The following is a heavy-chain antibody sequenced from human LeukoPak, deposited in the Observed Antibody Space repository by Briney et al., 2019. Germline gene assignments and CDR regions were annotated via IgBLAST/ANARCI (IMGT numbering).Heavy chain of an antibody. Sequence: PSETLSLTCTVSGASISSYYWSWIRQPPGKGLEWIGYIYYSGSTNYNPSLKSRVTISVDTSKNQFSLKLSSVTAADTAVYYCASNTGTVFDYWGQGALVTVSS. CDR1: GASISSYY. J-gene: IGHJ4*02. CDR3: ASNTGTVFDY. CDR2: IYYSGST. D-gene: IGHD7-27*01. V-gene: IGHV4-59*01.